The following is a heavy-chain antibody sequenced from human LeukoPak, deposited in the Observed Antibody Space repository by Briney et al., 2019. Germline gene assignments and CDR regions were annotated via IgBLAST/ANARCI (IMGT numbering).Heavy chain of an antibody. CDR2: IRRDGSET. V-gene: IGHV3-7*01. CDR1: GFTFSNYW. D-gene: IGHD3-3*01. CDR3: ARDPEEPSDFWSGYLVNLYYYYYMDV. J-gene: IGHJ6*03. Sequence: PGGSLRLSCAASGFTFSNYWMTWVRRAPGKGLEWVANIRRDGSETHYVDSVMGRFTISRDNAKNSLYLQMNSLRAEDTAVYYCARDPEEPSDFWSGYLVNLYYYYYMDVWGKGTTVTVSS.